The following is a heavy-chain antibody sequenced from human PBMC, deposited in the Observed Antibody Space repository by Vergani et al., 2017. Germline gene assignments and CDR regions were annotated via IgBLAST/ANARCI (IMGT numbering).Heavy chain of an antibody. CDR1: GGSFNTYY. Sequence: QVQLEESGPGLVKPSETLSLTCTVSGGSFNTYYWSWIRQSPGKGLEWIGYIYSTGSTNYNPSLNSRVTISVDTSKNQFSLKLSSVTAADTAVYYCARTYYYDSSGYFWGNYFDYWGQGTLVTVSS. CDR2: IYSTGST. CDR3: ARTYYYDSSGYFWGNYFDY. D-gene: IGHD3-22*01. J-gene: IGHJ4*02. V-gene: IGHV4-59*13.